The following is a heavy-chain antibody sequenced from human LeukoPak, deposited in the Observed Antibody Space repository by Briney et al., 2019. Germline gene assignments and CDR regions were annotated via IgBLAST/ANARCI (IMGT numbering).Heavy chain of an antibody. J-gene: IGHJ4*02. CDR2: ISNSNSYI. D-gene: IGHD4-17*01. CDR3: ARGRDYGDFEIDY. Sequence: GGSLRLSCAASGFSFSSYSMNWVHQAPGKGLEWVSSISNSNSYIYYADSVKGRFTISRDNAKNSLYLQMNSLRVEDTAVYYCARGRDYGDFEIDYWGQGTLVTASS. V-gene: IGHV3-21*01. CDR1: GFSFSSYS.